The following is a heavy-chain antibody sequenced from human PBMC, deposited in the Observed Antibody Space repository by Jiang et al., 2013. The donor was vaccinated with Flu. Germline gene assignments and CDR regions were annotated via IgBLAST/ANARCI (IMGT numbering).Heavy chain of an antibody. CDR1: GGTFSSYA. Sequence: PGSSVKVSCKASGGTFSSYAISWVRQAPGQGLEWMGGIIPIFGTANYAQKFQGRVTITADESTSTAYMELSSLRSEDTAVYYCARPLVSGSYLGAFDIWGQGTMVTVSS. J-gene: IGHJ3*02. CDR3: ARPLVSGSYLGAFDI. D-gene: IGHD1-26*01. CDR2: IIPIFGTA. V-gene: IGHV1-69*01.